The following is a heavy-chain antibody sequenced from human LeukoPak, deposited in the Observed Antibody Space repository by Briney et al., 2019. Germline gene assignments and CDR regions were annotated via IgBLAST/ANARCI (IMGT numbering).Heavy chain of an antibody. V-gene: IGHV1-2*02. CDR1: GYTFTGYY. D-gene: IGHD3-10*01. J-gene: IGHJ4*02. Sequence: GASVKVSCKASGYTFTGYYKHWVRQAPGQGLEWMGWINPNSGGTNYAQKFQGRVTMTRDTSISTAYMELSRLRSDDTAVYYCARDSGERGSGSYLIAYWGQGTLVTVSS. CDR3: ARDSGERGSGSYLIAY. CDR2: INPNSGGT.